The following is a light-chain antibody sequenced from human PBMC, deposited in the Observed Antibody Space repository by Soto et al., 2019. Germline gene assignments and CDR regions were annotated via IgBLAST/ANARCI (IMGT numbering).Light chain of an antibody. CDR2: GAS. CDR3: LLYFSPDRYT. Sequence: EIXXTQTPGTLSLSPGERATLSCRASQSVTSSHLAWYQQKPGQAPRLLIYGASTRATGIPDRFSGSGSDTDFSLTIRRLDPEDFAMYYCLLYFSPDRYTFGPGTKVQIK. V-gene: IGKV3-20*01. J-gene: IGKJ2*01. CDR1: QSVTSSH.